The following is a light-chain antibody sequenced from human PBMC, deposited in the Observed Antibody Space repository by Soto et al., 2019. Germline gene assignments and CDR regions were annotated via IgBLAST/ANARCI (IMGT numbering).Light chain of an antibody. Sequence: QSVLTQPRSVSGSPGQSVTISCTGTSSDVGGYNYVSWYQQHPGKAPKLMIYEVSKRPSGIPDRFSGSKSGNTASLTVSGLQAEDEADYYCSSYAGNRHFYVFGTGTKVTVL. J-gene: IGLJ1*01. CDR3: SSYAGNRHFYV. CDR1: SSDVGGYNY. V-gene: IGLV2-8*01. CDR2: EVS.